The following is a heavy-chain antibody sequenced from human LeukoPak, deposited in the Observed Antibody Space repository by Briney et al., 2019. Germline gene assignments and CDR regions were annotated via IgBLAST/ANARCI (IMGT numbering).Heavy chain of an antibody. CDR3: ASENSGEYLAGLPSHFDY. CDR2: MQPDGGEK. J-gene: IGHJ4*02. Sequence: GGSLRLSCAASGFTFSSYWMSWVRQAPGKGLEWVANMQPDGGEKYYVDSVKGRFTISRDNAKNSLYLQMNSLRAEDTAVYYCASENSGEYLAGLPSHFDYWGQGTLVTVSS. D-gene: IGHD3-16*01. V-gene: IGHV3-7*03. CDR1: GFTFSSYW.